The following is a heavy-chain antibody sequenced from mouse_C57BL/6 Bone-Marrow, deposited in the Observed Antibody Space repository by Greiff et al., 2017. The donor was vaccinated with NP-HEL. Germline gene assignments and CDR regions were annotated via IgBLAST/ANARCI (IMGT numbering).Heavy chain of an antibody. CDR1: GFSLSTFGMG. CDR2: IWWDDDK. J-gene: IGHJ4*01. V-gene: IGHV8-8*01. Sequence: QVTLKESGPGILQPSQTLSLTCSFSGFSLSTFGMGVGWIRQPSGKGLEWLAHIWWDDDKYYNPALKSRLTISKDTSKNQVFLKIANVDTADTATYYCARIYYYGSSYGYYAMDYWGQGTSVTVSS. D-gene: IGHD1-1*01. CDR3: ARIYYYGSSYGYYAMDY.